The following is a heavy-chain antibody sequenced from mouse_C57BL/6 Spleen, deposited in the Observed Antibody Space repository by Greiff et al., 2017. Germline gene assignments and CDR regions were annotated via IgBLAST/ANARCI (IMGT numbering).Heavy chain of an antibody. CDR3: ARGSVVAYYAMDY. CDR1: GYTFTSYW. J-gene: IGHJ4*01. Sequence: QVQLQQPGAELVMPGASVKLSCKASGYTFTSYWMHWVKQRPGQGLEWIGEIDPSDSYTNYNQKFKGKSTLTVDKSSSTAYMQLSSLTSEDSAVYYCARGSVVAYYAMDYWGQGTSVTVSS. D-gene: IGHD1-1*01. CDR2: IDPSDSYT. V-gene: IGHV1-69*01.